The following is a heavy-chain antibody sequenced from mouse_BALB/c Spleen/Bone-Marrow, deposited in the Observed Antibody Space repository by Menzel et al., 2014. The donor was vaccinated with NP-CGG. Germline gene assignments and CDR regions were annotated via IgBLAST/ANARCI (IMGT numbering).Heavy chain of an antibody. J-gene: IGHJ3*01. Sequence: VQLQQSGAELVKPGASVKLSCTASGFNIXDTYMHWVKQRPEQRLEWIGRIDLANGNTKYDPKFQGKATITADTSSHTAYLQLSSLTSKDTAVYYCASYYYGSSSFAYWGQGTLVTVSA. CDR3: ASYYYGSSSFAY. V-gene: IGHV14-3*02. CDR1: GFNIXDTY. CDR2: IDLANGNT. D-gene: IGHD1-1*01.